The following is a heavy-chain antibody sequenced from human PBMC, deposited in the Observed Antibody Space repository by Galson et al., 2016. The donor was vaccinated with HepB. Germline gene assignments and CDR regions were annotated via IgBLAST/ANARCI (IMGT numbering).Heavy chain of an antibody. CDR3: VTGFGGSGSY. D-gene: IGHD3-10*01. CDR1: GFSFGSYA. CDR2: ISGDGTNK. J-gene: IGHJ4*02. Sequence: SLRLSCAASGFSFGSYAMHWVRQTPAKGLEWVAVISGDGTNKYYADSVKGRFTISRDNSKNTLYPQMSSLTAEDTAVYYCVTGFGGSGSYWGQGTLVTVSS. V-gene: IGHV3-30*03.